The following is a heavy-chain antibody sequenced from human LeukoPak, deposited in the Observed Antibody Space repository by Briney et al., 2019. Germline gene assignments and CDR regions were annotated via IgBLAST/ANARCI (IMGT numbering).Heavy chain of an antibody. CDR1: GYTFTGYY. CDR3: ARGGAATGTLPHFDL. CDR2: INPNGGGA. V-gene: IGHV1-2*06. D-gene: IGHD6-13*01. Sequence: ASLKVSCKASGYTFTGYYVHWVRQAPGQGLEWMGRINPNGGGANYAQKFKDRVTLTSDTSITTAFMDLSRLTSDDTAMYYCARGGAATGTLPHFDLWGQGTLVTVSS. J-gene: IGHJ4*02.